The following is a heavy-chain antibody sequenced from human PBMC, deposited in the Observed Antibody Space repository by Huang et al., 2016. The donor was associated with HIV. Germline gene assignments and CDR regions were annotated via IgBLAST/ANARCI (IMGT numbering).Heavy chain of an antibody. CDR2: ISPRFGTP. J-gene: IGHJ4*02. D-gene: IGHD4-17*01. Sequence: QVQLVQSGAEVKTPGSSVKVSCKASGGTFSKYAISWVRQAPGQGLEWMGGISPRFGTPNYALKFQGRVTITADDSTSTTYVEVSSLRSEDTALYYCARGQLGSYGDYDVLYWGQGTLVTVSS. V-gene: IGHV1-69*13. CDR1: GGTFSKYA. CDR3: ARGQLGSYGDYDVLY.